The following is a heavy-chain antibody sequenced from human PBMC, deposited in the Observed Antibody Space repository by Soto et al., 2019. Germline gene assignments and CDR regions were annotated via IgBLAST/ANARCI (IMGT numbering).Heavy chain of an antibody. J-gene: IGHJ6*02. CDR2: IIPIFGTA. Sequence: QVQLVQSGAEVKKPGSSVKVSCKASGGTFSSYAISWVRQAPGQGLEWLGGIIPIFGTANYAQKFQGRVTITADESTTTAYMELSSLRYEDTAVYYCASHRTIFGGSGGMDVWGQGTTVTVSS. D-gene: IGHD3-3*01. CDR1: GGTFSSYA. V-gene: IGHV1-69*01. CDR3: ASHRTIFGGSGGMDV.